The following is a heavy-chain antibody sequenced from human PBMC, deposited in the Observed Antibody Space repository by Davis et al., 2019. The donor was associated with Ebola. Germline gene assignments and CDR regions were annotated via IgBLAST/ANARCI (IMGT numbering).Heavy chain of an antibody. J-gene: IGHJ4*02. CDR3: ASGRIVDPPFDY. CDR2: IYYSGST. V-gene: IGHV4-39*07. Sequence: PSETLSLTCTVSGGSISSSSYYWGWIRQPPGKGLEWIGSIYYSGSTYYNPSLKSRVTISVDTSKNQFSLKLSSVTAADTAVYYCASGRIVDPPFDYWGQGTLVTVSS. CDR1: GGSISSSSYY. D-gene: IGHD3-22*01.